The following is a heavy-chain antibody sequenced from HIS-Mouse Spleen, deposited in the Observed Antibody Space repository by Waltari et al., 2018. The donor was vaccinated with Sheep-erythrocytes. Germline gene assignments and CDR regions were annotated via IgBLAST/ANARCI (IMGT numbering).Heavy chain of an antibody. J-gene: IGHJ2*01. V-gene: IGHV3-30*18. CDR1: GFTFSSYG. CDR3: AKVRTVNYWYFDL. CDR2: ISYDGSNK. Sequence: RSLRLSCAASGFTFSSYGMHWVRQAPGKGLEWVAVISYDGSNKDYADSVKGRFTISRDNSKNTLYLQMNSLRAEYTAVYYCAKVRTVNYWYFDLWGRGTLVTVSS. D-gene: IGHD1-1*01.